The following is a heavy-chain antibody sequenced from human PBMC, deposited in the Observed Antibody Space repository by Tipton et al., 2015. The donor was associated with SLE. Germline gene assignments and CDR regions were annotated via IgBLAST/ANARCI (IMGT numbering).Heavy chain of an antibody. CDR2: IYYSGST. CDR3: ASILLGQFDY. CDR1: GGSISSSSYY. J-gene: IGHJ4*02. Sequence: LRLSCTVSGGSISSSSYYWGWIRQPPGKGLEWIGSIYYSGSTYYNPSLKSRVTISVDTSKNQFSLKLSSVTAADTAVYYCASILLGQFDYWGQGTLVTVSS. V-gene: IGHV4-39*07. D-gene: IGHD2/OR15-2a*01.